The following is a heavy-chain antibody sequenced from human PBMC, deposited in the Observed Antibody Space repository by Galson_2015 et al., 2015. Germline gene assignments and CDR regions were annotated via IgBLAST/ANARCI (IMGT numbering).Heavy chain of an antibody. J-gene: IGHJ3*02. CDR1: GGSISSYY. CDR3: ARGGRLGPYDAFDI. CDR2: IYYSGST. D-gene: IGHD7-27*01. Sequence: SETLSLTCTVSGGSISSYYWSWIRQPPGKGLEWIGYIYYSGSTNYNPSLKSRVTISVDTSKNQFSLKLSSVTAADTAVYYCARGGRLGPYDAFDIWGQGTMVTVSS. V-gene: IGHV4-59*01.